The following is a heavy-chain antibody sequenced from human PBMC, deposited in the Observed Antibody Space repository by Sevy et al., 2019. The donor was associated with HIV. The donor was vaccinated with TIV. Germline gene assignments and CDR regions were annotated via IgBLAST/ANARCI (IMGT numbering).Heavy chain of an antibody. J-gene: IGHJ5*02. CDR2: LDPGNGEI. D-gene: IGHD2-15*01. CDR3: ATVGLGYYSGSSYYQGDWFDP. Sequence: ASVKVSYKVFGYSLRKLSMHWMRQAPGKGLEWMGSLDPGNGEITYAQTLQGRVTMTEDTSTDTAYMELSSLTSEDTATYYCATVGLGYYSGSSYYQGDWFDPWGQGTLVTVSS. V-gene: IGHV1-24*01. CDR1: GYSLRKLS.